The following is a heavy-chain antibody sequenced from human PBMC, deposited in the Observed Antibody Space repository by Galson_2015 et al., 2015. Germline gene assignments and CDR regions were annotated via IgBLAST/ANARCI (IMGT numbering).Heavy chain of an antibody. CDR2: ISSVSSSI. CDR3: ARDGGVNWDLDY. V-gene: IGHV3-48*02. Sequence: ISSVSSSINYADSVKGRFTISRDNAKNSLYLQMNSLRDEDTAVYYCARDGGVNWDLDYWGQGTLVTVSS. D-gene: IGHD1-1*01. J-gene: IGHJ4*02.